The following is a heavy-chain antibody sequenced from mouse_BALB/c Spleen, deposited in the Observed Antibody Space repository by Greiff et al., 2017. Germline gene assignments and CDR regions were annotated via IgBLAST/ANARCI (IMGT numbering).Heavy chain of an antibody. CDR3: ASGIYYDYIFAY. Sequence: EVKLMESGPGLVKPSQSLSLTCSVTGYSITSGYYWNWIRQFPGNKLEWMGYISYDGSNNYNPSLKNRISITRDTSKNQFFLKLNSVTTEDTATYYCASGIYYDYIFAYWGQGTLVTVSA. J-gene: IGHJ3*01. CDR2: ISYDGSN. V-gene: IGHV3-6*02. CDR1: GYSITSGYY. D-gene: IGHD2-4*01.